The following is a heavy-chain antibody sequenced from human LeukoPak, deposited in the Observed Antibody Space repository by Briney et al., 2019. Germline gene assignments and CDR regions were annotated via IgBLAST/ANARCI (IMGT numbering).Heavy chain of an antibody. CDR3: ARARYSSSSSPYNWCDP. V-gene: IGHV3-30*01. Sequence: GGSLRLSCAASGFTFSSYAMHWVRQAPAKGLEWVAVISYDGSNKYYADSVKGRFTISRDNSKNTLYLQMNSLRAEDTAVYYCARARYSSSSSPYNWCDPWGQGTLVTVSS. D-gene: IGHD6-6*01. J-gene: IGHJ5*02. CDR1: GFTFSSYA. CDR2: ISYDGSNK.